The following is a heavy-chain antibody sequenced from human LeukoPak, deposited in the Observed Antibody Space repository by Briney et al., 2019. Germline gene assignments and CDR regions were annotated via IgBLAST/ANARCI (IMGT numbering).Heavy chain of an antibody. J-gene: IGHJ4*02. CDR1: GFTFSNYK. D-gene: IGHD3-22*01. Sequence: GGSLRLSCAASGFTFSNYKMNWVRQAPGKGLEWVSSISSSSSYIYYADSVKGRFTISRDNAKNSLYLQMNSLRAEDTAVYYCAKSRYYDSSGYCLDYWGQGTLVTVSS. CDR3: AKSRYYDSSGYCLDY. V-gene: IGHV3-21*01. CDR2: ISSSSSYI.